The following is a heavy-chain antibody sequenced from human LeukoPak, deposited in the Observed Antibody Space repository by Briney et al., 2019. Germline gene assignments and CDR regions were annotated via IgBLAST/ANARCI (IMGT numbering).Heavy chain of an antibody. CDR1: GYTFPNYG. CDR2: ISAHLGDT. Sequence: ASVQDSCKASGYTFPNYGISWVGQATGQWLEWMGWISAHLGDTNYAQKFQGRVTMTTDTSTSTIYMELRSLRSDDTAVYYCAKELREEMAPEVETDAFDIWGQGTMVTVSS. J-gene: IGHJ3*02. CDR3: AKELREEMAPEVETDAFDI. D-gene: IGHD5-24*01. V-gene: IGHV1-18*01.